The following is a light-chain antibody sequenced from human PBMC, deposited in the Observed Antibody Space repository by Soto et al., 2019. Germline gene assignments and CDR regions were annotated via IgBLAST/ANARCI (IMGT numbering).Light chain of an antibody. CDR1: QSISSW. CDR3: QQYNGFPCT. Sequence: DIQMTQSPSTLSASVGDRVTITCRASQSISSWLAWYQQKPGKAPELLIYDASSLKSGVPSRFSGSGYETEFTLTISSLQPDDFATYYCQQYNGFPCTFGQVTKLEIK. CDR2: DAS. V-gene: IGKV1-5*01. J-gene: IGKJ2*02.